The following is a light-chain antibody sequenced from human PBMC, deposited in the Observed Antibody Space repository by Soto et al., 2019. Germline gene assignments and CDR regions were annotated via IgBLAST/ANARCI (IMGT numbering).Light chain of an antibody. J-gene: IGKJ1*01. Sequence: ENVLKLSPGTLSVSQGERVTFSCRASQSVSSNLAWYQQKPGQAPRLLMYGASTRATGFPARFSGSGSGTEFTLTISSLQSEDFAVYYCQQYNNWPGTFGQGTKVDIK. V-gene: IGKV3-15*01. CDR3: QQYNNWPGT. CDR2: GAS. CDR1: QSVSSN.